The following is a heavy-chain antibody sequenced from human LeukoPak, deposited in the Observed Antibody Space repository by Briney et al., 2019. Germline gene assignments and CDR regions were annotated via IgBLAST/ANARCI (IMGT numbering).Heavy chain of an antibody. CDR1: GFTFDDYG. D-gene: IGHD3-10*01. CDR2: INWNGVST. V-gene: IGHV3-20*04. Sequence: GGSLRLSCAASGFTFDDYGMTWVRQAPGRGLEWVSGINWNGVSTGYADSVKGRFTISRDNAKNSLYLQMNSLRAEDTALYYCARSPRIIIVRGLISYYYYMDVWGKGTTVTVSS. CDR3: ARSPRIIIVRGLISYYYYMDV. J-gene: IGHJ6*03.